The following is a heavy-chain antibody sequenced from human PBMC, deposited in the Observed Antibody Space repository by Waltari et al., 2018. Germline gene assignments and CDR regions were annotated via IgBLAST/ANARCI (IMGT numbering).Heavy chain of an antibody. J-gene: IGHJ3*02. CDR3: ARQRDSGSYYAADAFDI. CDR2: IIPIFGAG. D-gene: IGHD1-26*01. CDR1: GGTFSSYA. V-gene: IGHV1-69*12. Sequence: QVQLVQSGAEVKKPGSSVKVSCKAPGGTFSSYALSWVRQAPGQGLEWMGGIIPIFGAGNYAQKFQGRVTITADEPTSTAYMELSSLRPEDTAVYYCARQRDSGSYYAADAFDIWGQGTMVAVSS.